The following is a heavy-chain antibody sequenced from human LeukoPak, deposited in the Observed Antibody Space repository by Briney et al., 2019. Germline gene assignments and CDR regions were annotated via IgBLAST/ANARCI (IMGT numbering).Heavy chain of an antibody. V-gene: IGHV3-9*01. D-gene: IGHD5-12*01. J-gene: IGHJ4*02. Sequence: PGRSLRLSCAASGFTFDDYAMHWVRQAPGKGLEWVSGISWNSGSIGYADSVKGRFTISRDNAKNSLYLQMNSLRAEDTALYCCAKDLVLSGYDLTFDYWGQGTLVTVSS. CDR2: ISWNSGSI. CDR1: GFTFDDYA. CDR3: AKDLVLSGYDLTFDY.